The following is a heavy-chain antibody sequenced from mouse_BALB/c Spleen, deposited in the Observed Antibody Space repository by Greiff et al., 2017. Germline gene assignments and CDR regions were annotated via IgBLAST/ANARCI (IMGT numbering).Heavy chain of an antibody. CDR1: GYAFSSYW. CDR2: IYPGDGDT. Sequence: QVQLQQSGAELVRPGSSVKISCKASGYAFSSYWMNWVKQRPGQGLEWIGQIYPGDGDTNYNGKFKGKATLTADKSSSTAYMQLSSLTSEDSAVYFCARPVYGSSYVRAMDYWGQGTSVTVSS. CDR3: ARPVYGSSYVRAMDY. D-gene: IGHD1-1*01. J-gene: IGHJ4*01. V-gene: IGHV1-80*01.